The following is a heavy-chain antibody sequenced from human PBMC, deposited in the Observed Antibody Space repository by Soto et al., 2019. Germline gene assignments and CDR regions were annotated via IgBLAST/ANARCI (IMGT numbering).Heavy chain of an antibody. V-gene: IGHV4-59*08. D-gene: IGHD3-10*01. J-gene: IGHJ6*03. CDR3: ARLDRIWLGPVYYYYMDV. CDR1: GGSINSYY. CDR2: IYYSGST. Sequence: SETLSLTCTVSGGSINSYYWSWIRQPPGKGLEWIGYIYYSGSTNYNPSLKSRVTISVDTSKNQFSLKLSSVTAADTAVYYCARLDRIWLGPVYYYYMDVWGKGTTVTVSS.